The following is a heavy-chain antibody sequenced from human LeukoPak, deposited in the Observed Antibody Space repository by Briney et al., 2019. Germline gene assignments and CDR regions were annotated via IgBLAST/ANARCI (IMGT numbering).Heavy chain of an antibody. V-gene: IGHV4-39*01. D-gene: IGHD6-19*01. CDR3: ARSSRAVAGTLDY. CDR1: GASVTSSSYY. Sequence: PSETLSLTCTVSGASVTSSSYYWGWIRQPPGKGLECIGIIYYSGSTYYNPSLKSRVTISVDTSKNQFSLKLSSVTAADTAVYYCARSSRAVAGTLDYWGQGTLVTVSS. CDR2: IYYSGST. J-gene: IGHJ4*02.